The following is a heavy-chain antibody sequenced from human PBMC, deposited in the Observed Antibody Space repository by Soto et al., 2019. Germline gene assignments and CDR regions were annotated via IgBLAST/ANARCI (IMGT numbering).Heavy chain of an antibody. D-gene: IGHD3-9*01. V-gene: IGHV4-31*03. CDR3: ASGVRFFDWLDLFDY. CDR2: IYYSGST. CDR1: GGSISRGGYY. Sequence: QVQLQESGPGLVKPSQTLSLTCTVSGGSISRGGYYWSWIRQHPGKGLEWIGNIYYSGSTYSNPSLKSRITISVDTSKNQFSLKLSSVTAADTAVYYCASGVRFFDWLDLFDYWGQGTPVTVSS. J-gene: IGHJ4*02.